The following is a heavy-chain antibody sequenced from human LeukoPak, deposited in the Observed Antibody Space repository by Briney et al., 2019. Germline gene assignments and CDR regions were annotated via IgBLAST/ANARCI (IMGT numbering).Heavy chain of an antibody. CDR3: ARGPYSNYGGGVFDY. CDR1: GGTFSSYA. J-gene: IGHJ4*02. CDR2: INTNTGNP. D-gene: IGHD4-11*01. V-gene: IGHV7-4-1*02. Sequence: GASVKVSCKASGGTFSSYAISWVRQAPGQGLEWMGWINTNTGNPTYAQGFTGRFVFSLDTSVSTAYLQISSLKAEDTAVYYCARGPYSNYGGGVFDYWGQGTLVTVSS.